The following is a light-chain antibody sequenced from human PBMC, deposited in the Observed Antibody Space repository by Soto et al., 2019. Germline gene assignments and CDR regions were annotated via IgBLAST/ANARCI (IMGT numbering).Light chain of an antibody. Sequence: EIVMTQSPATLSVSPGERATLSCRASQGVNSNLAWYQQKPGQAPRLLISGASTRATGIPARFSGSGSGTEFTLTISSLQSEDFAVYYCQQYNSWPPITFGQGTRREIK. CDR2: GAS. CDR1: QGVNSN. V-gene: IGKV3-15*01. J-gene: IGKJ5*01. CDR3: QQYNSWPPIT.